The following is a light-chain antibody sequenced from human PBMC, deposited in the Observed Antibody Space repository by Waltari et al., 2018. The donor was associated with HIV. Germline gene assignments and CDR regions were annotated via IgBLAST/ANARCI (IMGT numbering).Light chain of an antibody. CDR2: EVT. V-gene: IGLV2-23*02. CDR3: CSYVGTNTF. Sequence: QSALTQPASVSGSPGQSITLSCTGNSTDVGTYNLVSWYQQHPGKAPKLIIYEVTKRPSGVSNRFSGSKAGNTASLTISGLQADDEADYYCCSYVGTNTFFGTGTKVTVL. J-gene: IGLJ1*01. CDR1: STDVGTYNL.